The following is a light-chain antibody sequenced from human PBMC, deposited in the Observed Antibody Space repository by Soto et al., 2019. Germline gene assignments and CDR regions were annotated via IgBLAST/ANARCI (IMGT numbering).Light chain of an antibody. CDR1: QSISSW. J-gene: IGKJ4*01. CDR3: IKDYNYPLT. Sequence: DIQMTQSPTTLSASVGDRVTITCRAGQSISSWLAWYQQKPGKAPNXXXXXXSSLESGVPSRFSGSGSGTEFTLTISSLQPDDFATYYCIKDYNYPLTLGGGTKVDI. V-gene: IGKV1-5*01. CDR2: XXS.